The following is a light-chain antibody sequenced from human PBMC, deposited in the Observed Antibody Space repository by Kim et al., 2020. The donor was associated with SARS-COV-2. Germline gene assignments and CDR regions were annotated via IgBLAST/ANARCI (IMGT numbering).Light chain of an antibody. Sequence: ASVGDRVTITCRASQSIAGHLNWYQQKPGKAPNLLIYSAFSLQSGVPSRFSGSGSETDFTLTISSLQPEDFATYYCQQGYNTPLTFGGGTKVDIK. V-gene: IGKV1-39*01. CDR3: QQGYNTPLT. CDR1: QSIAGH. J-gene: IGKJ4*01. CDR2: SAF.